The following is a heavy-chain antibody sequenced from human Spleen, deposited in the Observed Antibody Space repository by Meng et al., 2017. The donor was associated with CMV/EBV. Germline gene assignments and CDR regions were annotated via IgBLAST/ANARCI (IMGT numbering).Heavy chain of an antibody. CDR2: ISESGGTT. Sequence: GGSLRLSCAATGFTFSNFAMNWVRQAPGKGLEWVSSISESGGTTDYADSVKGRFTISRDNSKNTLYLQMSSLRAEDTAVYYCARGRGYTGVHGMDVWGQGTTVTVSS. V-gene: IGHV3-23*01. J-gene: IGHJ6*02. CDR3: ARGRGYTGVHGMDV. D-gene: IGHD5-18*01. CDR1: GFTFSNFA.